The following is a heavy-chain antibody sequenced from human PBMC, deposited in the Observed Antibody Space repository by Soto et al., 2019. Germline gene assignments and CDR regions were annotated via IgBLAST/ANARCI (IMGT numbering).Heavy chain of an antibody. CDR1: GFSFSDNL. J-gene: IGHJ3*01. CDR2: LNPDNGNT. CDR3: ARDMLSVGPRANDAFDV. Sequence: QVQLVQSGAEVRKPGASVNISCRASGFSFSDNLINGVRQAPGQGLEWMGWLNPDNGNTRYSEPFQGRVPISRHSSASIAYVEVRDLTSEDTAVYYCARDMLSVGPRANDAFDVWGQGTMVTVSS. D-gene: IGHD2-8*01. V-gene: IGHV1-3*01.